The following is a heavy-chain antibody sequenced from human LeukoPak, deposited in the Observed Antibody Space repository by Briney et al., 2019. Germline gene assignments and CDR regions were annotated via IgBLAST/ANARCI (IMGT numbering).Heavy chain of an antibody. D-gene: IGHD3-10*01. J-gene: IGHJ5*02. V-gene: IGHV1-18*01. CDR3: ARERPYYYGSGSRVSSPKAHESGEDWFDP. CDR1: GYTFTSYG. CDR2: ISAYNGNT. Sequence: GASVKVSCKASGYTFTSYGISWVRQAPGQGLEWMGWISAYNGNTNYAQKLQGRVTMTTDTSTSTAYMELRSLRSDDTAVYYCARERPYYYGSGSRVSSPKAHESGEDWFDPWGQGTLVTVSS.